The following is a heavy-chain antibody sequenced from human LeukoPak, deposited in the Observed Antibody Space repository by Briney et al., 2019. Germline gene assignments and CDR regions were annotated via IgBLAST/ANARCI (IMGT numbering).Heavy chain of an antibody. Sequence: GGSLRLSCAASGFAVSSNYMSWVRQAPGKGLEWVSVIYSGGSTYYADSVKGRFTISRDNSKNTLYLQMNSLRAEDTAVYYCASGYSYGYGFDYWGQGTLVTVSS. CDR1: GFAVSSNY. D-gene: IGHD5-18*01. V-gene: IGHV3-66*01. CDR2: IYSGGST. CDR3: ASGYSYGYGFDY. J-gene: IGHJ4*02.